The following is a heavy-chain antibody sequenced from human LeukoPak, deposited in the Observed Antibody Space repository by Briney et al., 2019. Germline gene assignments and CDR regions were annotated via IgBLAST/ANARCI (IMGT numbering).Heavy chain of an antibody. CDR2: IRSKTDGGTT. CDR1: GFTFSNAW. D-gene: IGHD3-10*01. V-gene: IGHV3-15*01. J-gene: IGHJ4*02. Sequence: GGSLRLSCAASGFTFSNAWMSWVRQAPGKGLEWVGRIRSKTDGGTTDYAAPVKGRFTISRDDSKNTLYLQMNSLKTGDTAVYYCTTARNMVRGVIPLDYWGQGTLVTVSS. CDR3: TTARNMVRGVIPLDY.